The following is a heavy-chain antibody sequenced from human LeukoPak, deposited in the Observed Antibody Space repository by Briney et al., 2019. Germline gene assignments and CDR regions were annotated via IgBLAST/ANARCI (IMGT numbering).Heavy chain of an antibody. CDR3: VRDRHCGGDCARGNFQH. CDR1: GFTVRSND. V-gene: IGHV3-66*01. D-gene: IGHD2-21*01. Sequence: PGGSLRLSCAASGFTVRSNDMSWVRQAPGKGLEWVSLIYSGGSTDYADSVKGRFTISRDNSKNALYLQMNSLRSEDTAVYYCVRDRHCGGDCARGNFQHWGQGGLVMVSS. J-gene: IGHJ1*01. CDR2: IYSGGST.